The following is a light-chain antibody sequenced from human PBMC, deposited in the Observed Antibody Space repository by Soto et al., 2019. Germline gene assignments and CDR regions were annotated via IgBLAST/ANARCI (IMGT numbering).Light chain of an antibody. Sequence: EIVMTQSPATLSVSPGERATLSCRASQSVSSNLAWYQQKPGQAPRLLFYGASTRATGIPARFSGSGSGTEFTLTVSSLQSEDFAVYYCQQYNNWPGRFGQGTKVEIK. CDR3: QQYNNWPGR. CDR1: QSVSSN. J-gene: IGKJ1*01. V-gene: IGKV3-15*01. CDR2: GAS.